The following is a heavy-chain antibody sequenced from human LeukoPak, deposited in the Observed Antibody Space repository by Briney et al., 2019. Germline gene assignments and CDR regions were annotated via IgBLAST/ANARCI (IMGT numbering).Heavy chain of an antibody. V-gene: IGHV3-20*04. CDR1: GFTFDDYG. Sequence: PGGSLRLSCAASGFTFDDYGMSWVRQAPGKGLEWVSGINWKGGSTGYADSVKGRFTVSRDNAKNSLYLQMNSLRAEDTALYYCARDDSSITGTKRHWGQGTLVTVSS. J-gene: IGHJ4*02. CDR3: ARDDSSITGTKRH. D-gene: IGHD1-7*01. CDR2: INWKGGST.